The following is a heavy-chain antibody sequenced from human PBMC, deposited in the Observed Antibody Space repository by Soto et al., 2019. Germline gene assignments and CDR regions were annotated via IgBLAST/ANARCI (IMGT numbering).Heavy chain of an antibody. V-gene: IGHV5-10-1*01. J-gene: IGHJ4*02. D-gene: IGHD3-22*01. CDR2: IDPSDSQT. CDR3: ARQIYDSDTGPNFQYYFDS. Sequence: PGESLKISCKGSGYSFAGYWTTWVRQKPGKGLEWMGRIDPSDSQTYYSPSFRGHVTISVTKSITTVFLQWGSLRASDTAMYYCARQIYDSDTGPNFQYYFDSWGQGTPVTVSS. CDR1: GYSFAGYW.